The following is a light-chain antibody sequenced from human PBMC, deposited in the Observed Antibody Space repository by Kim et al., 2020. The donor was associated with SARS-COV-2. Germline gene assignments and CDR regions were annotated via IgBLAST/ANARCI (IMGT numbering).Light chain of an antibody. CDR3: QQRAIWPQVT. J-gene: IGKJ4*01. CDR2: DAS. CDR1: QSVRNY. V-gene: IGKV3-11*01. Sequence: EIVLTQSPATLSLSPGERATLSCRASQSVRNYLAWYQQKPGQAPRLLIYDASNRATDVPARFSGSGSGTDFTLTISSLEPEDFAVYYCQQRAIWPQVTFGGGTKVDIK.